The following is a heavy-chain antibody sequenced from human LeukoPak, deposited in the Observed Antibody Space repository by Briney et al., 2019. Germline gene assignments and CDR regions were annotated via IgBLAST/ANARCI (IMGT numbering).Heavy chain of an antibody. V-gene: IGHV1-46*01. J-gene: IGHJ4*02. CDR2: INPSGGST. CDR1: GYTFTSYY. D-gene: IGHD5-18*01. Sequence: GASVKVSCKASGYTFTSYYMHWVRQAPGQGLEWMGIINPSGGSTSYAQKFQGRVTMTRDMSTSTVYMELSSLRSEDTAVYYCARECWREYSYGRGCYFDYWGQGTLVTVSS. CDR3: ARECWREYSYGRGCYFDY.